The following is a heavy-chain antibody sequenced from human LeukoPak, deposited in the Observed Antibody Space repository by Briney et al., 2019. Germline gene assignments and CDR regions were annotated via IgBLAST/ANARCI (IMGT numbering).Heavy chain of an antibody. J-gene: IGHJ4*02. V-gene: IGHV1-46*01. Sequence: ASVKVPCKASGYTFTSYYMHWVRQAPGQGLEWMGIINPSCGSTSYAQKFQARVTITADESTSTAYMDLSSLRSEDTAVYYCAREEMATLPYYFDYWGQGTLVSVSS. CDR1: GYTFTSYY. CDR2: INPSCGST. CDR3: AREEMATLPYYFDY. D-gene: IGHD5-24*01.